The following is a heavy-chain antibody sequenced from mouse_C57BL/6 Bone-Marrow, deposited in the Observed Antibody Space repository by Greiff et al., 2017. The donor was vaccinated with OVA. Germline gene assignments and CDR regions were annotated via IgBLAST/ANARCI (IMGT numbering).Heavy chain of an antibody. CDR3: ARRAYYSNPYAMDY. CDR1: GYTFTSYG. V-gene: IGHV1-81*01. Sequence: VQLVESGAELARPGASVKLSCKASGYTFTSYGISWVKQRTGQGLEWIGEIYPRSGNTYYNEKFKGKATLTADKSSITAYMELRSLTSEDSAVYFCARRAYYSNPYAMDYWGQGTSVTVSS. D-gene: IGHD2-5*01. J-gene: IGHJ4*01. CDR2: IYPRSGNT.